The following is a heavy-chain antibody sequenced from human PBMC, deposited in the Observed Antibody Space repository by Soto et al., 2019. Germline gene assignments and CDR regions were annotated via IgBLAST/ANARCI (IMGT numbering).Heavy chain of an antibody. CDR3: ARDPYKRRDGYTYPRDAFDI. Sequence: QVQLVESGGGVVQPGRSLRLSCAASGFTFSSYAMHWVRQAPGKGLEWVAVISYDGSNKYYADSVKGRFTISRDNSKNTLYLQMNSLRAEDTAVYYCARDPYKRRDGYTYPRDAFDIWGQGIMVTVSS. V-gene: IGHV3-30-3*01. D-gene: IGHD5-12*01. CDR1: GFTFSSYA. CDR2: ISYDGSNK. J-gene: IGHJ3*02.